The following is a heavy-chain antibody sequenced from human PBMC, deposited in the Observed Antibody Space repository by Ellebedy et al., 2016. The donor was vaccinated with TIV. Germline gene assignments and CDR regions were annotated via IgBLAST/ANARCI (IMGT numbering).Heavy chain of an antibody. J-gene: IGHJ4*02. Sequence: AASVKVSCKASGGTFSSYAISWVRQATGQGLEWMGWMNPNSGNTGYAQKFQGRVTMTRNTSISTAYMELSSLRSEDTAVYYCARARQWLTPYDYWGQGTLVTVSS. CDR1: GGTFSSYA. CDR2: MNPNSGNT. V-gene: IGHV1-8*02. CDR3: ARARQWLTPYDY. D-gene: IGHD6-19*01.